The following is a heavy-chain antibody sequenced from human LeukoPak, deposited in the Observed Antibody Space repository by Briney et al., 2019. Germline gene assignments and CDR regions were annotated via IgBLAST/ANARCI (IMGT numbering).Heavy chain of an antibody. D-gene: IGHD6-13*01. V-gene: IGHV3-11*05. CDR3: ARAGGGDKQQLVWYFDL. CDR1: GFTFSNYY. J-gene: IGHJ2*01. CDR2: FSSSSRYT. Sequence: GGSLRLSCAASGFTFSNYYMGWVRQAPGKGLEWVSYFSSSSRYTNYADSVKGRFTISRDNAKNSLYLQMNSLRAEDTAVYYCARAGGGDKQQLVWYFDLWGRGSLVTVSS.